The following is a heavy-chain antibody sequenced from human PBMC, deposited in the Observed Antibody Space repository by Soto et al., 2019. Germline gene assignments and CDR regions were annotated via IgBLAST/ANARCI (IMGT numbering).Heavy chain of an antibody. D-gene: IGHD6-19*01. CDR2: MNPNRDT. CDR3: ARYQEAVGGTS. J-gene: IGHJ5*02. Sequence: QVQLVQSGAEVKKPGASVKVSCKASGYTSTNLDINWVRQATGQGLEWMGWMNPNRDTGCAQKFQGRVTMTRNTSTSTVYMELSSLRSEDTAVYYCARYQEAVGGTSWGQGTPVTVSS. CDR1: GYTSTNLD. V-gene: IGHV1-8*01.